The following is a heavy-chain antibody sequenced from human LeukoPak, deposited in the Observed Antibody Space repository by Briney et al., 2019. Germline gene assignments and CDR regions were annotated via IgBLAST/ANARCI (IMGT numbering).Heavy chain of an antibody. D-gene: IGHD2-21*02. CDR3: ARGMTAYILPKN. V-gene: IGHV3-66*01. J-gene: IGHJ4*02. CDR2: IYSGGGST. CDR1: GFTVSTNY. Sequence: PGGSLRLSCAASGFTVSTNYMSWVRQAPGKRPEWVSIIYSGGGSTYYADSVKGRFTISRDNSMSTLYLHMNSLRVEDTAVYYCARGMTAYILPKNWGQGTLVTVSS.